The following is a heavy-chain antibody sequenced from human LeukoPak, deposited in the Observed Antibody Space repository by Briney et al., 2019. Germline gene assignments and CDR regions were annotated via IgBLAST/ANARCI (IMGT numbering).Heavy chain of an antibody. CDR2: ISGSGNR. CDR3: AKGFAGNTYNILTGYQNWFDP. Sequence: GGSLRLSCAASGFTFGSYAMNWVRQAPGKGLEWVSSISGSGNRFYSDSVKGRFTISRDNYNNMLYLKMKSLTDAHTALSYCAKGFAGNTYNILTGYQNWFDPWGQGTLVTVSS. D-gene: IGHD3-9*01. V-gene: IGHV3-23*01. J-gene: IGHJ5*02. CDR1: GFTFGSYA.